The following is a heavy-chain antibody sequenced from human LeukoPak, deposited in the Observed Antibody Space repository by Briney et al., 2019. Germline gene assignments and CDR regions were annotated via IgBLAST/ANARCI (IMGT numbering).Heavy chain of an antibody. J-gene: IGHJ4*02. CDR3: ARVPQLWPDY. V-gene: IGHV7-4-1*02. Sequence: ASVKVSCKTSGYTFTTYYIHWVRQAPGQGLEWMGWINTNTGNPTYAQGFTGRFVFPLDTSVSTTYLQISSLKAEDTAVYYCARVPQLWPDYWGQGTLVTVSS. CDR2: INTNTGNP. D-gene: IGHD5-18*01. CDR1: GYTFTTYY.